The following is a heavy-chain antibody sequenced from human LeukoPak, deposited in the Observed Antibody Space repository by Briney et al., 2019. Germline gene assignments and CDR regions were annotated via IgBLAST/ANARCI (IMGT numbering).Heavy chain of an antibody. J-gene: IGHJ4*02. CDR2: ISPSGGST. CDR1: GYTFTSNY. V-gene: IGHV1-46*01. D-gene: IGHD1-1*01. Sequence: ASVKVSCKAFGYTFTSNYMHWVRQAPGQGPEWMGVISPSGGSTTYAQKFQGRVTMTRDTSISTAYMELSSLRSEDTALYYCARGVATNYWGQGTLVTVSS. CDR3: ARGVATNY.